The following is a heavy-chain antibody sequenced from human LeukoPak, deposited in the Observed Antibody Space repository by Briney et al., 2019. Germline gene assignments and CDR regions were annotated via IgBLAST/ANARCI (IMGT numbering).Heavy chain of an antibody. D-gene: IGHD3-22*01. CDR3: ASPSNYHDSSGSPGYFDY. Sequence: PGRTLRLSCAASGFTFSSYGMHWVRQAPGKGLEWVSSISSSSSYIYYADSVKGRFTISRDNAKNSLYLQMNSLRSEDTAVYYCASPSNYHDSSGSPGYFDYWGQGTLVTVSS. J-gene: IGHJ4*02. CDR1: GFTFSSYG. V-gene: IGHV3-21*04. CDR2: ISSSSSYI.